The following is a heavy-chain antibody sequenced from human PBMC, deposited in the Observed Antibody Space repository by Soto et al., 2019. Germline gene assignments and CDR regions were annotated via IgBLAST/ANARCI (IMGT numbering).Heavy chain of an antibody. V-gene: IGHV3-9*01. J-gene: IGHJ4*02. Sequence: DVQLVESGGGLVQPGRSLRLSCAASGFTFDDYAMHWVRQAPGKGLEWVSGISWNSGSIGYADSVKGRFTISRDNAKNSLYLQMNSLRAEDTALYYCAKDRAAYIWGSSDWGQGTLVTVSS. D-gene: IGHD3-16*01. CDR2: ISWNSGSI. CDR1: GFTFDDYA. CDR3: AKDRAAYIWGSSD.